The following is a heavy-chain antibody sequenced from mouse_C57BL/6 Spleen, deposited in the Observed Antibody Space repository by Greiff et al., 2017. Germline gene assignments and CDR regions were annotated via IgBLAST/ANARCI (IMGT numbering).Heavy chain of an antibody. D-gene: IGHD2-3*01. CDR1: GYTFTSYW. Sequence: QVQLQQPGAELVKPGASVKLSCKASGYTFTSYWMHWVKQRPGRGLEWIGRIDPNSGGTKYNEKFKSKATLTVDKPSSTAYMQLSSLTSEDSAVXYCAIWGWLLRSYWYFDVWGTGTTVTVSS. CDR3: AIWGWLLRSYWYFDV. V-gene: IGHV1-72*01. CDR2: IDPNSGGT. J-gene: IGHJ1*03.